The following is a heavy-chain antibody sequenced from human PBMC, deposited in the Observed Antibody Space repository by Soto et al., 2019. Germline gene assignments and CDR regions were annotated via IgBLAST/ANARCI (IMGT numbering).Heavy chain of an antibody. CDR3: ARSQGSSTSLEVYYYYYYGMDV. CDR1: GGTFSSYA. V-gene: IGHV1-69*01. D-gene: IGHD2-2*01. CDR2: IIPISGTA. Sequence: QVQLVQSGAEVKKPGSSVKVSCKASGGTFSSYAISWVRQAPGQGLEWMGGIIPISGTAHYAQKLQGRVTITADESTSTVYMELSSLRSEDTAVYYCARSQGSSTSLEVYYYYYYGMDVWGQGTTVTVSS. J-gene: IGHJ6*02.